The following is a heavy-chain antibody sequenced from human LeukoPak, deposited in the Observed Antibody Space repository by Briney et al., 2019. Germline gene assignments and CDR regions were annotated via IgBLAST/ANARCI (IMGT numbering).Heavy chain of an antibody. Sequence: PSETLSLTCTVSGGSISSSSYYWGWIRQPPGKGLEWIGEINHSGSTNYNPSLKSRVTISVDTSKNQFSLKLSSVTAADTAVYYCARGRLGYGSGSPLDYWGQGTLVTVSS. CDR1: GGSISSSSYY. CDR3: ARGRLGYGSGSPLDY. D-gene: IGHD3-10*01. J-gene: IGHJ4*02. CDR2: INHSGST. V-gene: IGHV4-39*07.